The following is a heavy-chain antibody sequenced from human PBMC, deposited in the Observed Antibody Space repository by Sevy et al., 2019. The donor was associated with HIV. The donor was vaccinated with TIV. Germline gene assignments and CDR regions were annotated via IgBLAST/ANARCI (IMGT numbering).Heavy chain of an antibody. CDR1: GGSFSGYY. Sequence: SETLSLTCAVYGGSFSGYYWSWIRQPWGKGLEWIGEINHSGSTNYNPSLKSRVTISVDTSKNQFFLKLSSVTAADTAAYYCARADVFWSGYTSTHGLDVWGQGTTVTVSS. D-gene: IGHD3-3*01. CDR2: INHSGST. V-gene: IGHV4-34*01. CDR3: ARADVFWSGYTSTHGLDV. J-gene: IGHJ6*02.